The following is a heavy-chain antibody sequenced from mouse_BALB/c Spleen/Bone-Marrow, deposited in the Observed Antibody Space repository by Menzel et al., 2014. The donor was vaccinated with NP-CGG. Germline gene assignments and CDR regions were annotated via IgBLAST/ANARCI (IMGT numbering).Heavy chain of an antibody. Sequence: EVQLQQSGGGLVQPGGSLKLSCAASGFDFSRFRMSWVRQAPGKGLEWMGEINPDSSTINYTPSLKDKFIISRDNAKNTLYLQMSKVRSEDTALYYCARLNYYGNLFVWGAGTTVTVSS. D-gene: IGHD1-1*01. CDR2: INPDSSTI. CDR3: ARLNYYGNLFV. V-gene: IGHV4-1*02. CDR1: GFDFSRFR. J-gene: IGHJ1*01.